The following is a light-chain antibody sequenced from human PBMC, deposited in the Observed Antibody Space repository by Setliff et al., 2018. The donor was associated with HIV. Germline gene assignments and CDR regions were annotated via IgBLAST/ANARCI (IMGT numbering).Light chain of an antibody. V-gene: IGLV2-14*01. CDR3: SSYTSSSTLYV. J-gene: IGLJ1*01. CDR2: DVS. CDR1: SSDVGGYNY. Sequence: LTQPASVSGSPGQSITISCTGTSSDVGGYNYVSWYQQHPGKAPKLMIYDVSNRPSGVSNRFSGSKSGNKASLTISGLQAEDEADYYCSSYTSSSTLYVFGTGTKVTVL.